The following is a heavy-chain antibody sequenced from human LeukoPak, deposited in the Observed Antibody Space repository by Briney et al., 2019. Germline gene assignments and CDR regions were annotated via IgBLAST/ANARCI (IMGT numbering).Heavy chain of an antibody. J-gene: IGHJ4*02. CDR1: GFTFSSYA. V-gene: IGHV3-23*01. CDR3: AKVRVSIAVALKPDFDY. CDR2: ISGSGGST. D-gene: IGHD6-19*01. Sequence: GGSLRLSCAASGFTFSSYAMSWVRQAPGKGLEWVSAISGSGGSTYYADSVKGRFTISRDNSKNTLYLQINSLRAEDTAVYYCAKVRVSIAVALKPDFDYWGQGTLVTVSS.